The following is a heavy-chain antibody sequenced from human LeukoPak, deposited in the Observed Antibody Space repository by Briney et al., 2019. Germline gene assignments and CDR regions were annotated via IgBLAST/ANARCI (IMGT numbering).Heavy chain of an antibody. CDR3: AKGSLGSWYFFDY. D-gene: IGHD6-13*01. CDR1: GFTFSKFA. J-gene: IGHJ4*02. V-gene: IGHV3-23*01. CDR2: ISSSGGDT. Sequence: LPGGSLRLSCAASGFTFSKFAMSWVRQAPGKGPEWVSTISSSGGDTYYADSVKGRFTVSRDNSKNTLFLQMNSLRAEDTALYYCAKGSLGSWYFFDYWGQGTLVTVSS.